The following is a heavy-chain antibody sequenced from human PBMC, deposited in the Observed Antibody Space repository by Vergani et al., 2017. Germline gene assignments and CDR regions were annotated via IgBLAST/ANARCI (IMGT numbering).Heavy chain of an antibody. CDR1: NDSVSNTFYY. D-gene: IGHD2-15*01. V-gene: IGHV4-39*01. CDR2: IYYSGST. J-gene: IGHJ5*02. Sequence: QVQLQESGPGLVKPSETLSLTCTVSNDSVSNTFYYWGWIRQTPGKGLEWIGSIYYSGSTYYNPTLESRVTMSVDTSKSQFSLKLSSVTAADTAVYYCTRHCAVVAANNSFDPWGQGTLVTVSS. CDR3: TRHCAVVAANNSFDP.